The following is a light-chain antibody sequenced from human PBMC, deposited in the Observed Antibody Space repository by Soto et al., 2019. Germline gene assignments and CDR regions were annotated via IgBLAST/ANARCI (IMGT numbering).Light chain of an antibody. CDR2: GAS. CDR1: QSVSSTY. CDR3: QQYGRSSLT. V-gene: IGKV3-20*01. J-gene: IGKJ3*01. Sequence: EVVLTQAPGTRSLFPGERVTLSCRASQSVSSTYLGCDRQKPGQAPRLLIYGASSRASAIRDRFSGSGPGADFTLTITRLAPEDFAAYYCQQYGRSSLTLGTGTKVDIK.